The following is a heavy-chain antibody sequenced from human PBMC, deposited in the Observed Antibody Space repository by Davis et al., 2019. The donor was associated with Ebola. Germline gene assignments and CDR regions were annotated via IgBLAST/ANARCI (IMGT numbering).Heavy chain of an antibody. CDR2: IYNLGTT. CDR1: GDSVSSIQW. V-gene: IGHV4-4*02. Sequence: MPGGSLRLSCSVSGDSVSSIQWWSWVRQPPGKGLEWIGEIYNLGTTHYNPSLKSRLTISVDTSKNQFSLKLSSVTAADTAVYYCARRPRRDGYNYNYWGQGTLVTVSS. D-gene: IGHD5-24*01. J-gene: IGHJ4*02. CDR3: ARRPRRDGYNYNY.